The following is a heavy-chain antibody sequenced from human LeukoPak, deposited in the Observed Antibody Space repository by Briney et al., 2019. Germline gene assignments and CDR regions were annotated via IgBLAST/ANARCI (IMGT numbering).Heavy chain of an antibody. J-gene: IGHJ4*02. CDR3: ARYSYGHYFDY. CDR1: GGSFSGYY. CDR2: INHSGST. D-gene: IGHD5-18*01. Sequence: PETLSLTCAVYGGSFSGYYWSWIRQPPGKGLEWIGEINHSGSTNYNPPLKSRVTISVDTSKNQFSLKLSSVTAADTAVYYCARYSYGHYFDYWGQGTLVSVSS. V-gene: IGHV4-34*01.